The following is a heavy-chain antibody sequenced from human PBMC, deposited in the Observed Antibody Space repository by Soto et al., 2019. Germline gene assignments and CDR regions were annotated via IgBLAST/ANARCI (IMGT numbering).Heavy chain of an antibody. Sequence: ASVKVSCKFSGYTLTELSMHCVRQAPGKGLEWMGGFDPEDGETIYAQKFQGRVTMTEDTSTDTAYMELSSLRSEDTAVYYCAHIEYSSSFHWFDPWGQGILVTVSS. CDR1: GYTLTELS. CDR3: AHIEYSSSFHWFDP. CDR2: FDPEDGET. V-gene: IGHV1-24*01. J-gene: IGHJ5*02. D-gene: IGHD6-6*01.